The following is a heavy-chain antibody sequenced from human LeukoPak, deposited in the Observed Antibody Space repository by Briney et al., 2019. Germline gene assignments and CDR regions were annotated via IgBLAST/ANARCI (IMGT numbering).Heavy chain of an antibody. D-gene: IGHD2-21*01. Sequence: GGSLRLSCAASGFIFSDYYMTWIRQTPGKGLEWLSYIDSSGDVIYYADSVKGRFTISRDNAKNSLYLQMNSLRAEDTAVYYCARLSGGDPVDYWGQGTLVTVSS. J-gene: IGHJ4*02. CDR3: ARLSGGDPVDY. CDR1: GFIFSDYY. V-gene: IGHV3-11*04. CDR2: IDSSGDVI.